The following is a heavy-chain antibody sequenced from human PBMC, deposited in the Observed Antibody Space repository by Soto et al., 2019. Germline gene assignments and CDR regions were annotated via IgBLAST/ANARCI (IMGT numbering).Heavy chain of an antibody. Sequence: AETLSLTKVVSGGSLSDYFWSWVRQPPGMALEWIGYLYHRGSTKYNPSLKRRVTISVDTSKNQFSLKLRSVTAADTAVYYCASHGGDCSGGSCYPLPFDYWGQGTLVTVSS. CDR2: LYHRGST. V-gene: IGHV4-59*08. D-gene: IGHD2-15*01. CDR1: GGSLSDYF. J-gene: IGHJ4*02. CDR3: ASHGGDCSGGSCYPLPFDY.